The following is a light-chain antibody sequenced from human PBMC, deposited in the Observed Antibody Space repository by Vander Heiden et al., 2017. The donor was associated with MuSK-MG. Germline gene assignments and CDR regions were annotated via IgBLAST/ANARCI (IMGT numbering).Light chain of an antibody. CDR2: EGS. Sequence: QSALTQPASVSRSPGQSSTISCPGTSSDVGSYNLVSWYQQHPRKAPKLMIYEGSKRPSGVSNRFSGSKSGNTASLTISGLQAEDEADYYCCSYAGSSTYVFGTGTKVTVL. J-gene: IGLJ1*01. V-gene: IGLV2-23*01. CDR3: CSYAGSSTYV. CDR1: SSDVGSYNL.